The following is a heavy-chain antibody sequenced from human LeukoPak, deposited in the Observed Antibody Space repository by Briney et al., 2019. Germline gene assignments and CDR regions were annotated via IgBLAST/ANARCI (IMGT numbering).Heavy chain of an antibody. CDR2: INHSGST. CDR1: GGSFSGYY. V-gene: IGHV4-34*01. CDR3: ARHYELLPDY. J-gene: IGHJ4*02. Sequence: PSETLSLTCAVYGGSFSGYYWSWIRQPRGKGLEWIGEINHSGSTNYNPSLKSRVTISVDTSKNQFSLKLSSVTAADTAVYYCARHYELLPDYWGQGTLVTVSS. D-gene: IGHD3-22*01.